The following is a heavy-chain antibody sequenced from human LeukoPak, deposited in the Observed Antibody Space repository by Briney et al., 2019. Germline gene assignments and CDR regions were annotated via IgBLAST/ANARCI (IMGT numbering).Heavy chain of an antibody. D-gene: IGHD6-6*01. Sequence: PGGSLRLSCAASGLTFSSHWMHWVRQAPGKGLVWVSRITNDGSSTTYADSVKGRFTISRDNAKNTLYLQMNSLRAEDTAMYYCARSEYSSSRQNYYYYGMDVWGQGTTVTVSS. CDR2: ITNDGSST. CDR1: GLTFSSHW. CDR3: ARSEYSSSRQNYYYYGMDV. V-gene: IGHV3-74*01. J-gene: IGHJ6*02.